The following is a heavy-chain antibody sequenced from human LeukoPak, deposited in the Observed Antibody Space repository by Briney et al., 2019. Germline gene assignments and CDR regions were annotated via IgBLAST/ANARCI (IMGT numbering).Heavy chain of an antibody. Sequence: SETLSLTCTVSGGSISSSYYYWGWIRQPPGKGLEWIGSIYYSGSTYYNPSLKSRVTISVDTSKNQFSLKLRSVTAADTAVYYCARARVLDIVVVPAARYYGMDVWGQGTTVTVSS. V-gene: IGHV4-39*01. D-gene: IGHD2-2*01. CDR3: ARARVLDIVVVPAARYYGMDV. J-gene: IGHJ6*02. CDR2: IYYSGST. CDR1: GGSISSSYYY.